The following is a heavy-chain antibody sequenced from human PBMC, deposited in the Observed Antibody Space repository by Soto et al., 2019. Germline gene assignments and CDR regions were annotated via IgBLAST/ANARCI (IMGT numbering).Heavy chain of an antibody. CDR1: GYTFTSYY. V-gene: IGHV1-46*01. CDR3: ARDLSLIVVVPAAMPSDAFDI. J-gene: IGHJ3*02. CDR2: INPSGGST. D-gene: IGHD2-2*01. Sequence: GASVKVSCKASGYTFTSYYMHWVRQAPGQGLEWMGIINPSGGSTSYAQKFQGRVTMTRDTSTSTVYMELSSLRSEDTAVYYCARDLSLIVVVPAAMPSDAFDIWGQGTMVTVSS.